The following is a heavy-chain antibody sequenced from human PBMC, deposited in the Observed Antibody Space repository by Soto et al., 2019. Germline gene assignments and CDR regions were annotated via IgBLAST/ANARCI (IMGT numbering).Heavy chain of an antibody. CDR1: GGTFSRHS. V-gene: IGHV1-69*08. J-gene: IGHJ6*04. CDR3: AREDRDRESALVLAAIDGMDV. Sequence: QVQLVQSGAEVKKPGSSVKVSCKASGGTFSRHSITWVRQAPGHGLEWMGRIMPIFGIASYAQKFQGRVTITADKSTSTAYMELSSLRSEDTAVYYCAREDRDRESALVLAAIDGMDVWGEGTTVTVSS. CDR2: IMPIFGIA. D-gene: IGHD2-2*01.